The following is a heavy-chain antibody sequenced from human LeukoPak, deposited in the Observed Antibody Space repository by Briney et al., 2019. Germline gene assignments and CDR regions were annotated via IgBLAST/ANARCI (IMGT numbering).Heavy chain of an antibody. J-gene: IGHJ6*04. CDR3: ARDRRTLPYCTNGVCPTLDV. CDR1: GFTFSSYI. Sequence: GGSLRLSCAASGFTFSSYIMNWVRQAPGKGLEWVSSISSSSSYIYYADSVKGRFTISRDNAKNSLYLQMNSLRAEDTAVYYCARDRRTLPYCTNGVCPTLDVWGKGTTVTVSS. CDR2: ISSSSSYI. D-gene: IGHD2-8*01. V-gene: IGHV3-21*01.